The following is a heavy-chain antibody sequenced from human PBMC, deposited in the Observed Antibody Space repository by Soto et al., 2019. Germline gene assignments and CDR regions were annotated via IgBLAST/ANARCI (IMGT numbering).Heavy chain of an antibody. V-gene: IGHV1-69*06. CDR2: IIPIFGTA. D-gene: IGHD2-2*01. J-gene: IGHJ4*02. Sequence: SVKVSCKASGGTFNNYVINWVRQAPGQGLEWMAGIIPIFGTANYAQKFQVRVTITADKSTSTAYMELNSLRSEDTAVYYCAGRCDGTNCLEHFDYWGRGTLVTASS. CDR1: GGTFNNYV. CDR3: AGRCDGTNCLEHFDY.